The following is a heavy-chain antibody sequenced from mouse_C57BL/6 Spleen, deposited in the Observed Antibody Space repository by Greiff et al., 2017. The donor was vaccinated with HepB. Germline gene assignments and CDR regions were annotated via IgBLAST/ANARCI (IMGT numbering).Heavy chain of an antibody. Sequence: VKLMESGPELVKPGASVKISCKASGYAFSSSWMNWVKQRPGKGLEWIGRIYPGDGDTNYNGKFKGKATLTADKSSSTAYMQLSSLTSEDSAVYFCARGGSSYGDFDVWGTGTTVTVSS. CDR2: IYPGDGDT. V-gene: IGHV1-82*01. D-gene: IGHD1-1*01. J-gene: IGHJ1*03. CDR3: ARGGSSYGDFDV. CDR1: GYAFSSSW.